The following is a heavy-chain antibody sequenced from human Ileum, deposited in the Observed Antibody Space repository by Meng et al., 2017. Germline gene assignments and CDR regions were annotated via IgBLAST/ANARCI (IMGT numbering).Heavy chain of an antibody. Sequence: GPTQESGPGLGMPSATLPLTCTLSGGSVTTGSYYWSWIRQPPGKALEWIGYMYFSGSTTYNASLKSRVSISVDTSKKQFSLNLTSVTAADTAVYYCARGHYDKYFDSWGQGTLVTVSS. V-gene: IGHV4-61*01. J-gene: IGHJ4*02. D-gene: IGHD3-22*01. CDR2: MYFSGST. CDR3: ARGHYDKYFDS. CDR1: GGSVTTGSYY.